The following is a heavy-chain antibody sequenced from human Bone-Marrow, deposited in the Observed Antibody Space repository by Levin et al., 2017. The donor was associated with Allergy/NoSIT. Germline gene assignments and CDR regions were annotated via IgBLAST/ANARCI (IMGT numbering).Heavy chain of an antibody. Sequence: GESLKISCKASGYTFTGYYMHWVRQAPGQGLEWMGWINPNSGGTNYAQKFQGRVTMTRDTSISTAYMELSRLRSDDTAVYYCARGGRDGYNWFDYWGQGTLVTVSS. CDR1: GYTFTGYY. CDR2: INPNSGGT. CDR3: ARGGRDGYNWFDY. J-gene: IGHJ4*02. V-gene: IGHV1-2*02. D-gene: IGHD5-24*01.